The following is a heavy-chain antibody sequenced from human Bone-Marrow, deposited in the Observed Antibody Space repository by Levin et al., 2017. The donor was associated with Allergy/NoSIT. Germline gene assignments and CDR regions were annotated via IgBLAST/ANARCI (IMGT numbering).Heavy chain of an antibody. J-gene: IGHJ4*02. CDR1: GGSISSYY. D-gene: IGHD1-26*01. Sequence: SETLSLTCNVSGGSISSYYWSWIRQPPGKGLEWIGYIYYSGSTNYNPSLKSRVTISVDTSKNQFSLKLTSVTAADTAVYYCAREASRGSFTHYFDYWGQGALVTVAS. CDR3: AREASRGSFTHYFDY. V-gene: IGHV4-59*01. CDR2: IYYSGST.